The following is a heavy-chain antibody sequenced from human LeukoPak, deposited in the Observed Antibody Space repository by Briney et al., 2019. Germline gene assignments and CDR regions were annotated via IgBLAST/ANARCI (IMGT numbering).Heavy chain of an antibody. D-gene: IGHD3-10*01. J-gene: IGHJ6*02. Sequence: PGGSLRLSCAASGFTVSNNYMSWVRQAPGKGLEWVSIIYSGGGTYYADSVKGRFTISRDNSKNTLYLQMNSLRTEDTAVYYCARDRGTRGDYYYYGMDVWGQGTTVTVSS. V-gene: IGHV3-53*01. CDR1: GFTVSNNY. CDR3: ARDRGTRGDYYYYGMDV. CDR2: IYSGGGT.